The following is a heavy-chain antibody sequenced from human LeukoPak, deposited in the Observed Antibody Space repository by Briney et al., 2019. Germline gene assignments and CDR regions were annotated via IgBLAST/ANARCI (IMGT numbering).Heavy chain of an antibody. Sequence: SETLSLTCAVYGGSFSGYYWSWIRQPPGKGLEWIGEINHSGSTNYNPSLKSRVTISVDTSKNQFSLKLSSVTAADTAVYYCARIDLAYWGQGTLVTVSS. J-gene: IGHJ4*02. V-gene: IGHV4-34*01. CDR1: GGSFSGYY. CDR3: ARIDLAY. CDR2: INHSGST.